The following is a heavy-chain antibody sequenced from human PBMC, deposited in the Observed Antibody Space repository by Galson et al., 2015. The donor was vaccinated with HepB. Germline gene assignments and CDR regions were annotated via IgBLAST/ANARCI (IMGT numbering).Heavy chain of an antibody. D-gene: IGHD2-15*01. CDR2: ISGSGGGA. J-gene: IGHJ3*02. CDR1: GITFSSYA. CDR3: AKSRSGFDDGFDI. Sequence: SLRLSCAASGITFSSYAMSWVRQAAGKGLEWVSGISGSGGGAYYADSVKGRFTISRDNSKNTLYLQMNSLRAEDTAVYCYAKSRSGFDDGFDIWGQGTMVTVSS. V-gene: IGHV3-23*01.